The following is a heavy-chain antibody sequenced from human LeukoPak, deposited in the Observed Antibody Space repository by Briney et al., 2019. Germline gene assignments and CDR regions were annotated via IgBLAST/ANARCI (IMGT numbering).Heavy chain of an antibody. CDR3: ARGLPTASYYYMDV. J-gene: IGHJ6*03. CDR1: RSTFTDCY. CDR2: INPNSGGT. D-gene: IGHD2-2*01. Sequence: ASVKVSCRTSRSTFTDCYMHWVRQAPGQGLEWMGRINPNSGGTNYAQNFQGRVTMTRDTSITTAYMELSRLRSDDTAVYYCARGLPTASYYYMDVWGKGTTVTVSS. V-gene: IGHV1-2*06.